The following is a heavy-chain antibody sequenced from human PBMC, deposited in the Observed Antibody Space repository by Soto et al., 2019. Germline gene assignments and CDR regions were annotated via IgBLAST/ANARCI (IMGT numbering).Heavy chain of an antibody. CDR3: ARDRIAAAGPYYYYYGMDV. CDR1: GYTFTGYY. D-gene: IGHD6-13*01. CDR2: INPNSGGT. J-gene: IGHJ6*02. Sequence: QVQLVQSGAEVKKPGASVKVSCKASGYTFTGYYMHWVRQAPGQGLEWMGWINPNSGGTNYAQKFQGWVTMTRDTXXSXASXELSRLRSDDTAVYYCARDRIAAAGPYYYYYGMDVWGQGTTVTVSS. V-gene: IGHV1-2*04.